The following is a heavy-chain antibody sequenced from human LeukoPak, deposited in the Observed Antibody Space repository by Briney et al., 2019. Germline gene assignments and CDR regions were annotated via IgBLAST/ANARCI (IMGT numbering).Heavy chain of an antibody. V-gene: IGHV1-69*13. J-gene: IGHJ4*02. D-gene: IGHD6-6*01. CDR2: IIPIFGTA. Sequence: ASVNVSCKASGGTFSSYAISWVRQAPGQGLEWMGGIIPIFGTANYAQKFQGRVTITADESTSTAYMELSSLRSEDTAVYYCARDPSSSSRFDYWGQGTLVTVSS. CDR1: GGTFSSYA. CDR3: ARDPSSSSRFDY.